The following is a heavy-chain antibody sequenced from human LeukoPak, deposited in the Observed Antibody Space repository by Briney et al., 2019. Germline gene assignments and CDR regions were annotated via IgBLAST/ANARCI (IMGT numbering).Heavy chain of an antibody. D-gene: IGHD5-18*01. Sequence: GGSLRLSCAASGLTFSIHWMNWVRQAPGKGLECVANINQDGSDKYYVDSVKGRFTISRDNTKNSLYLQMNSLRDEDTAVYYCARGGSGYSYGKIDSWGQGILVTVSS. CDR1: GLTFSIHW. J-gene: IGHJ4*02. V-gene: IGHV3-7*01. CDR3: ARGGSGYSYGKIDS. CDR2: INQDGSDK.